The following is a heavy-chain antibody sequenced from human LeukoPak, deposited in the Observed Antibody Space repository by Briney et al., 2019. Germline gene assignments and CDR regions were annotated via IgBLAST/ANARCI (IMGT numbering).Heavy chain of an antibody. D-gene: IGHD1-26*01. V-gene: IGHV1-2*02. CDR1: GYTFTGYY. Sequence: ASVKVSCKASGYTFTGYYIHWVRQAPGQGLEWMGWINPNSGGTNYAQKFQGRVTMTRDTSISTAYMELSRLRSDDTAVYYCARGYALYSGRYIDFDYWGQGTLVTVSS. J-gene: IGHJ4*02. CDR3: ARGYALYSGRYIDFDY. CDR2: INPNSGGT.